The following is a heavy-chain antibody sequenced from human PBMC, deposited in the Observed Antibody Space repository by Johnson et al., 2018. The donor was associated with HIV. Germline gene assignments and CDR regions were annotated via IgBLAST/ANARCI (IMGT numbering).Heavy chain of an antibody. CDR1: GFIFSTYG. CDR3: AKEGLRSSLRSGDAFDI. Sequence: QVQVVESGGGVVQPGRSLRLSCAASGFIFSTYGMHWVRQAPGKGLEWVAVIWYDGSNEHYADSGKGRFAISRDNSKNTLYLPMKSLRAEDTAVYYCAKEGLRSSLRSGDAFDIWGHGTLVTVSS. D-gene: IGHD6-6*01. J-gene: IGHJ3*02. CDR2: IWYDGSNE. V-gene: IGHV3-30*18.